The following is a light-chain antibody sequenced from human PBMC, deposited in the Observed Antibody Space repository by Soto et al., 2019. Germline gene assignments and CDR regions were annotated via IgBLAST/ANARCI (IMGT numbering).Light chain of an antibody. CDR3: QAWDSSALGYV. Sequence: SYELTQPPSVSVSPGQTASITCSGDKLGDKYACWYQQKPGQSPVLVIYQDSQRPSGIPERFSGSNSGNTATLTISGTQPMDEADYYCQAWDSSALGYVFGTGTKVTVL. CDR1: KLGDKY. CDR2: QDS. V-gene: IGLV3-1*01. J-gene: IGLJ1*01.